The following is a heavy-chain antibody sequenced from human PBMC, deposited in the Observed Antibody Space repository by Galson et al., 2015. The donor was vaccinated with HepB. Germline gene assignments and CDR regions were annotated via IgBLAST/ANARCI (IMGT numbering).Heavy chain of an antibody. CDR1: GYTFTRYG. CDR3: ARVSDYSSSSFDY. CDR2: ITAYNGNA. D-gene: IGHD6-6*01. Sequence: SVKVSCKASGYTFTRYGISWVRQVPGQGLEWMGWITAYNGNANYAQNLQGRVTITADKSTSTVYMELSSLRSEDTAVYYCARVSDYSSSSFDYWGQGTLVTVSS. J-gene: IGHJ4*02. V-gene: IGHV1-18*01.